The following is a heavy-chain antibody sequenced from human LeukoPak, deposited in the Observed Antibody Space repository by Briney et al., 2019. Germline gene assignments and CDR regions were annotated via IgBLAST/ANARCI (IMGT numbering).Heavy chain of an antibody. V-gene: IGHV4-39*07. D-gene: IGHD5-18*01. CDR2: INHNGNS. CDR1: GGSISSSSYY. CDR3: ARGHSYGSPVDY. Sequence: PSETLSLTCTVSGGSISSSSYYWGWIRQPPEKGLEWIGEINHNGNSNYNPSLKSRVTISVDTSKNQFSLKLTSVTAADTAVYYCARGHSYGSPVDYWGQGTLVTVSS. J-gene: IGHJ4*02.